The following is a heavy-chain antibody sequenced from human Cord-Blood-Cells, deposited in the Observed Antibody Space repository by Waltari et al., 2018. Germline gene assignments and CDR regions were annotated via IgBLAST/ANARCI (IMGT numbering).Heavy chain of an antibody. Sequence: QVQLVQSGAEVKKPGASVKVSCKASGYTFTGYYMHWVRQARGQGCEWMGWINPNSGGTNYSKNFEGGDTITRDTSISTAYMELGRLRSDDTAVYYGAGSLNGDWYFDLWGRGTLVTVSS. CDR1: GYTFTGYY. CDR3: AGSLNGDWYFDL. J-gene: IGHJ2*01. D-gene: IGHD3-10*01. CDR2: INPNSGGT. V-gene: IGHV1-2*02.